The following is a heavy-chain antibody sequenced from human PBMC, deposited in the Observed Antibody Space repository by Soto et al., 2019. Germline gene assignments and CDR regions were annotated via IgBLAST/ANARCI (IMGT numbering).Heavy chain of an antibody. CDR2: MNTNSGNT. V-gene: IGHV1-8*01. D-gene: IGHD3-10*01. Sequence: QVQLVQSGAEVKKPGASVKVSCKASGYTFTSYDINWVRQATGQGLEWMGWMNTNSGNTGYAQKFQGRVTMTRNTSISTAYMELSSLRSEDTAVYYCARAGVVDGSWSYGTDYWGQGTLVTVSS. CDR3: ARAGVVDGSWSYGTDY. CDR1: GYTFTSYD. J-gene: IGHJ4*02.